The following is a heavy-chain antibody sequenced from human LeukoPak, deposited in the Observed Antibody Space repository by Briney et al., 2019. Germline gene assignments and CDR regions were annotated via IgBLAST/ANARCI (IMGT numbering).Heavy chain of an antibody. J-gene: IGHJ6*03. CDR3: ARGKLGYYYYHMDA. V-gene: IGHV1-69*05. D-gene: IGHD3-3*02. CDR2: IIPIYGTP. Sequence: SVKVSCKASGGTLSGYAISWVRQAPGQGLEWMGGIIPIYGTPHSAQKFQGRVTITTDESTSTAFMDLSSLRSEDTAVYYCARGKLGYYYYHMDAWGKGTTVTVSS. CDR1: GGTLSGYA.